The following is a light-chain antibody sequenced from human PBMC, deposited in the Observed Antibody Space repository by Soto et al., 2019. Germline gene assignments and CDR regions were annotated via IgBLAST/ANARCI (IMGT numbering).Light chain of an antibody. CDR3: QKYNSGPLT. CDR2: LGS. Sequence: DIVMTQSPLSLPVTPGEPASISCRSSHSLLHSNGYNYLDWYLQKPGQSPQLLIYLGSNRASGVPDRFSGSGSGTDFTLTISSLQPEDVASYYCQKYNSGPLTFGGGTKVDIK. J-gene: IGKJ4*01. CDR1: HSLLHSNGYNY. V-gene: IGKV2-28*01.